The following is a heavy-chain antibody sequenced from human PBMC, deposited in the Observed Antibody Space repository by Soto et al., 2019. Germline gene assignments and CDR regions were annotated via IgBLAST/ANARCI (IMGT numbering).Heavy chain of an antibody. V-gene: IGHV3-23*01. Sequence: EAQLLESGGGLVQPGGSLRVSCAASGFTFTAHAMNWIRQAPGKGLEWVSGISASGVDIYYADSVKGRFTISRDNSKNSLCLLMSSPRAEDTAINFFSKSPGGGGFDIWGQGTTVTVSS. CDR1: GFTFTAHA. D-gene: IGHD3-16*01. CDR2: ISASGVDI. CDR3: SKSPGGGGFDI. J-gene: IGHJ3*02.